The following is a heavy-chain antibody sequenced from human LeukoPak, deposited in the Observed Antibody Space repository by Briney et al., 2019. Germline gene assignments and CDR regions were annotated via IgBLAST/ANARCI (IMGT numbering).Heavy chain of an antibody. D-gene: IGHD3-22*01. J-gene: IGHJ4*02. CDR1: GFTFSNYA. V-gene: IGHV3-21*04. CDR2: ITAGGSFK. Sequence: GGSLRLSCAASGFTFSNYAMNWVRQAPGKGLDWVSSITAGGSFKYYADSVEGRFTISRDNAKNSLYLQMSSLRAEDTAVYYCAKDLEYDSSGYYYQVFDYWGQGTLVTVSS. CDR3: AKDLEYDSSGYYYQVFDY.